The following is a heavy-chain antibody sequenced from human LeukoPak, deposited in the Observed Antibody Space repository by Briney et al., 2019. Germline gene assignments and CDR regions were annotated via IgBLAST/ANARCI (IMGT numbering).Heavy chain of an antibody. CDR2: INPSGGST. J-gene: IGHJ5*02. CDR3: ARVGIVREGWFDP. V-gene: IGHV1-46*01. D-gene: IGHD3-10*02. Sequence: ASVKVSCKASGYTFTSYYMHWVRQAPGQGLEWMGIINPSGGSTSYAQKFQGRVTITADESTSTAYMELSSLRSEDTAVYYCARVGIVREGWFDPWGQGTLVTVSS. CDR1: GYTFTSYY.